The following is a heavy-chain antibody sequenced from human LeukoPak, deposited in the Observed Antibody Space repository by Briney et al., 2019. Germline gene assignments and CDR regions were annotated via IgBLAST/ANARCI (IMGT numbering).Heavy chain of an antibody. J-gene: IGHJ4*02. V-gene: IGHV4-39*07. Sequence: SETLSLTCTVSGGSISSSSYYWGWIRQPPGKGLEWIGSIYYSGSTYYNPFLLSRVTISIDTSMNQFSLKLTSVTAADTAVYYCARDLQWFGDVYYFDHWGQGSQVTVSS. CDR3: ARDLQWFGDVYYFDH. CDR2: IYYSGST. D-gene: IGHD3-10*01. CDR1: GGSISSSSYY.